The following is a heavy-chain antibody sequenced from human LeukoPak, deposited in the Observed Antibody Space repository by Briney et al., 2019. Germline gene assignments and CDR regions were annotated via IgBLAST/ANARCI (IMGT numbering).Heavy chain of an antibody. V-gene: IGHV3-23*01. Sequence: GGSLRLSCAASGFTFSSFVLNWVRQAPGKGLEWVSTTSGSGGTTYYADSVKGRFTISRDNSKNTLYLQMNSLRAEDTAVYYCVLRGGATDYWGQGTLVTVSS. CDR1: GFTFSSFV. J-gene: IGHJ4*02. CDR3: VLRGGATDY. CDR2: TSGSGGTT. D-gene: IGHD3-16*01.